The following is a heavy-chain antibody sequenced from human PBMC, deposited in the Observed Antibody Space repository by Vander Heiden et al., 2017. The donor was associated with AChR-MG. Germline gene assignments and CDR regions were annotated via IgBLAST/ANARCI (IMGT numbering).Heavy chain of an antibody. CDR1: GFTFDDYA. CDR2: ISWNSGSI. Sequence: EVQLVESGGGLVQPGRSLRLSCAASGFTFDDYAMHWVRQAPGKGLEWVSGISWNSGSIGYADSVKGRFTISRDNAKNSLYLQMNSLRAEDTALYYCATDLYYDFWRRKNDAFDIWGQGTMVTVSS. J-gene: IGHJ3*02. CDR3: ATDLYYDFWRRKNDAFDI. D-gene: IGHD3-3*01. V-gene: IGHV3-9*01.